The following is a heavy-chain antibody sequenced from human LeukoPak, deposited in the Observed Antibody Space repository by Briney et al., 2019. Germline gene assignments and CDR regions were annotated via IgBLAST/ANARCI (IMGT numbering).Heavy chain of an antibody. V-gene: IGHV3-23*01. J-gene: IGHJ4*02. CDR3: AKGGKWDVTPFDY. CDR1: GFTFTSYS. D-gene: IGHD1-26*01. CDR2: ISGGGGST. Sequence: GGSLRLSCAASGFTFTSYSMNWVRQAPGKGLEWVSTISGGGGSTYYADSVKSRFTISRDNSKNTLYLQVNSLRAEDTAVYYCAKGGKWDVTPFDYWGQGTLVTVSS.